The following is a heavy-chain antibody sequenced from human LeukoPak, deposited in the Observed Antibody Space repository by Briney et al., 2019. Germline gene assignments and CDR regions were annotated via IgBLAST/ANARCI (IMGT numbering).Heavy chain of an antibody. CDR3: AGHRSISAAVPRYFVP. Sequence: SETLSLICTVSGGSISSGNYYWGWIRQPPGKGLEWIGSVYYSGSTYYNPSLKSRVTMSVDTSNNQFSMRLNSVTAADTAVYYCAGHRSISAAVPRYFVPWGQGSLVTVSS. J-gene: IGHJ5*02. V-gene: IGHV4-39*01. CDR2: VYYSGST. D-gene: IGHD6-13*01. CDR1: GGSISSGNYY.